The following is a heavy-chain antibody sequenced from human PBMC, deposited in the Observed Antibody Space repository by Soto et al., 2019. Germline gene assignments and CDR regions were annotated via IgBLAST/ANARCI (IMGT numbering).Heavy chain of an antibody. CDR1: GFSLSTSGVG. Sequence: QITLKESGPTLVRPTQTLTLTCTFSGFSLSTSGVGVGWIRQPPGKALEWLALIYWVDDKRYSQSLKSRLTITKDTSQNQVVLTMTNMDPVDTATYYCAHSRCGGDCLQSYSSHYYYGMDVLGQGTTVTVSS. J-gene: IGHJ6*02. V-gene: IGHV2-5*02. CDR3: AHSRCGGDCLQSYSSHYYYGMDV. CDR2: IYWVDDK. D-gene: IGHD2-21*02.